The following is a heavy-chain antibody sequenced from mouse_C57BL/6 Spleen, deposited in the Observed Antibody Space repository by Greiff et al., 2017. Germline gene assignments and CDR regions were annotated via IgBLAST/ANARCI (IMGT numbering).Heavy chain of an antibody. CDR1: GFSLTSYG. D-gene: IGHD2-4*01. CDR2: IWRGGST. J-gene: IGHJ3*01. CDR3: AKTGDYDEGFAY. V-gene: IGHV2-5*01. Sequence: VHLVESGPGLVQPSQSLSITCTVSGFSLTSYGVHWVRQSPGKGLEWLGVIWRGGSTDYNAAFMSRLSITNDNSKSQVFFKMNSLQADDTAIYYCAKTGDYDEGFAYWGQGTLVTVSA.